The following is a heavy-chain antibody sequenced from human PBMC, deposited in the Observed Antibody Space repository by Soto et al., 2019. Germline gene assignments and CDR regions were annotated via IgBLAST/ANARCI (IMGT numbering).Heavy chain of an antibody. CDR3: ARPNTGGSGWYFYSSWYFDY. J-gene: IGHJ4*02. Sequence: GESLKISCKGSGYSFTSYWIGWVRQMPGKGLEWMGIIYPGDSDTRYSPSFQGQVTISADKSISTAYLQWSSLKASDTAMYYCARPNTGGSGWYFYSSWYFDYWGQGTLVTVSS. CDR1: GYSFTSYW. D-gene: IGHD6-19*01. V-gene: IGHV5-51*01. CDR2: IYPGDSDT.